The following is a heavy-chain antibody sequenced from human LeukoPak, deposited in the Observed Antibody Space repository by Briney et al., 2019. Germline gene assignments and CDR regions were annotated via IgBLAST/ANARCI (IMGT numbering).Heavy chain of an antibody. V-gene: IGHV3-23*01. CDR3: ASEKYASGWFPFAY. Sequence: PGGSLRPSCVASELTFRTYVMTWVRQAPGKGLEWVSTISGSGTRTYYTDSVKGRFTISRDSSKNTLYLQMNSLRVEDTAIYYCASEKYASGWFPFAYWGQGTLVTVSS. CDR1: ELTFRTYV. J-gene: IGHJ4*02. D-gene: IGHD6-19*01. CDR2: ISGSGTRT.